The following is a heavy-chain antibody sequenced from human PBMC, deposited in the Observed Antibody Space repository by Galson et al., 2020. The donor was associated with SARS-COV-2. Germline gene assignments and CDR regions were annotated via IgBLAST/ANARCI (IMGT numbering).Heavy chain of an antibody. Sequence: GESLKISCAASGFTFSDSTIHWVRQASGKGLEWVGRIGSKANTYATVYAASVKGRFTISRDDSKSTAYLEMSSLKTEDTAVYYCTRVPPYSSSLWDALEIWGQGTMVTVSS. CDR3: TRVPPYSSSLWDALEI. D-gene: IGHD6-6*01. V-gene: IGHV3-73*01. J-gene: IGHJ3*02. CDR2: IGSKANTYAT. CDR1: GFTFSDST.